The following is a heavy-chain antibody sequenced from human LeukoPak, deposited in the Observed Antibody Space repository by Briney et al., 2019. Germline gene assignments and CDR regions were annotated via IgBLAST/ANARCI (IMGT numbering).Heavy chain of an antibody. J-gene: IGHJ3*02. V-gene: IGHV3-21*01. CDR3: ARDPVVIGPLDAFDI. CDR2: ISSSSSYI. CDR1: GFTFSSYS. Sequence: GGSLRLSCAASGFTFSSYSMNWVRQAPRKGLEWVSSISSSSSYIYYADSVKGRFTISRDNAKNSLYLQMNSLRAEDTAVYYCARDPVVIGPLDAFDIWGQGTMVTVSS. D-gene: IGHD2/OR15-2a*01.